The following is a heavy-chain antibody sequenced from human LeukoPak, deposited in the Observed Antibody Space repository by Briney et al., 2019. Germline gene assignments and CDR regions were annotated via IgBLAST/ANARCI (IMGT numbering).Heavy chain of an antibody. J-gene: IGHJ6*02. CDR3: ARDGSQYCSSSSCQSGYYYYGMDV. Sequence: PGGSLRLSCTASGFTFSDYHMSWIRQAPGKGLEWVSYITSTGSTIYYADSVKGRFTISRDNAKNSLYLQMNSLRAEDTAVHYCARDGSQYCSSSSCQSGYYYYGMDVWGQGTTVTVSS. CDR2: ITSTGSTI. V-gene: IGHV3-11*01. D-gene: IGHD2-2*01. CDR1: GFTFSDYH.